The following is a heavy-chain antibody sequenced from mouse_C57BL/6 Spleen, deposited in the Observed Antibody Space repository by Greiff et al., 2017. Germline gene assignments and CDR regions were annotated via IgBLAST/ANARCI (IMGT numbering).Heavy chain of an antibody. CDR3: ARDQDYYGSSYWFAY. CDR1: GFTFSSYA. V-gene: IGHV5-4*01. J-gene: IGHJ3*01. D-gene: IGHD1-1*01. Sequence: EVQLVESGGGLVKPGGSLKLSCAASGFTFSSYAMSWVRQTPEKRLEWVATISDGGSYTYYPDNVKGRFTISRDNAKNNLYLQMSHLKSEDTAMYYWARDQDYYGSSYWFAYWGQGTLVTVSA. CDR2: ISDGGSYT.